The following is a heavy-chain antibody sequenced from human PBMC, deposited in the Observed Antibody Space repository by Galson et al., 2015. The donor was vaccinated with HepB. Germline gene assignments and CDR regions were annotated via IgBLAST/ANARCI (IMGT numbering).Heavy chain of an antibody. D-gene: IGHD5-24*01. J-gene: IGHJ5*02. CDR2: ISGRGDET. Sequence: SLRLSCAASGFSFRFFGMTWVRQAPGKGLEWVSTISGRGDETYYADSVKGRFTISRDNSETTLFLQMNSLRVDDTAVYYCGKTRAMAPRLPSLFGHWGQGTFVTVSS. V-gene: IGHV3-23*01. CDR1: GFSFRFFG. CDR3: GKTRAMAPRLPSLFGH.